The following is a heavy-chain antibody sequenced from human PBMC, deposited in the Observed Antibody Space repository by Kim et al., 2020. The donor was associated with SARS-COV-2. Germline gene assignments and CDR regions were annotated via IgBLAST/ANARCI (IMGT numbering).Heavy chain of an antibody. J-gene: IGHJ4*02. CDR2: ISSSSSYI. V-gene: IGHV3-21*01. CDR3: ARDPLKEGYLMYYFDY. D-gene: IGHD2-8*01. CDR1: GFTFSSYS. Sequence: GGSLRLSCAASGFTFSSYSMNWVRQAPGKGLEWVSSISSSSSYIYYADSVKGRFTISRDNAKNSLYLQMNSLRAEDTAVYYCARDPLKEGYLMYYFDYWGQGTLVTVSS.